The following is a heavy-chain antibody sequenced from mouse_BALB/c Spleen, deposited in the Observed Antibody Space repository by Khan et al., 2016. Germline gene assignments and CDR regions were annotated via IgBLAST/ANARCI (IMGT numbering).Heavy chain of an antibody. CDR3: ARYDYDVTWFAD. J-gene: IGHJ3*01. CDR2: IDPYNGGT. V-gene: IGHV1S135*01. Sequence: VQLVQSGPELVKPGASVTVSCKASGYSLTDYNIYWVKQCHGKSLEWIGDIDPYNGGTSYNQKFKGKATWTVDKSSSTDFMHHNSLTSEDAAVYYCARYDYDVTWFADWGQGTLVTVSA. D-gene: IGHD2-4*01. CDR1: GYSLTDYN.